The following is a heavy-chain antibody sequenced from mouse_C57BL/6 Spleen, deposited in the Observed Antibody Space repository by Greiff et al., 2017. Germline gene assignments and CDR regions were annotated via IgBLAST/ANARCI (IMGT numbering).Heavy chain of an antibody. Sequence: VQLVESGAELVKPGASVKISCKASGYAFSSYWMNWVKQRPGKGLEWIGQIYPGDGDTNYNGKFKGKATLTADNSSSTAYMPLSSLTSEYSSVYFWARGGGDTAFDYWGQGTTLTVSS. CDR3: ARGGGDTAFDY. CDR1: GYAFSSYW. D-gene: IGHD3-2*01. V-gene: IGHV1-80*01. CDR2: IYPGDGDT. J-gene: IGHJ2*01.